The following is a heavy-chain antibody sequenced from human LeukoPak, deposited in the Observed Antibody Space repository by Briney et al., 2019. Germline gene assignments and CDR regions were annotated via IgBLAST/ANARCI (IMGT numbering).Heavy chain of an antibody. CDR2: INHSGST. D-gene: IGHD1-26*01. V-gene: IGHV4-34*01. CDR3: ARGWSRSYYVI. Sequence: TSETLSLTCAVYGGSFSGYYWSWIRQPPGKGLEWIGEINHSGSTNYNPSLKSRVTISVDTSKNQFSLKLSSVTAADTAVYYCARGWSRSYYVIWGQGAMVTVSS. J-gene: IGHJ3*02. CDR1: GGSFSGYY.